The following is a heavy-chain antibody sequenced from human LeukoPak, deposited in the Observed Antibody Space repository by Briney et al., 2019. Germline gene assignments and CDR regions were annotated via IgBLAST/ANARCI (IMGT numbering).Heavy chain of an antibody. CDR1: GNSFSNYW. CDR2: IYLGDSDT. CDR3: ARGGFPHYYYYMDV. D-gene: IGHD3-16*01. V-gene: IGHV5-51*03. Sequence: KPGESLKISCKGSGNSFSNYWIAWVRQMPGKGLEWMGIIYLGDSDTRYSPSFQGQVTISADKSITTAYLQWGSLKASDTAMYYCARGGFPHYYYYMDVWGKGTTVTVSS. J-gene: IGHJ6*03.